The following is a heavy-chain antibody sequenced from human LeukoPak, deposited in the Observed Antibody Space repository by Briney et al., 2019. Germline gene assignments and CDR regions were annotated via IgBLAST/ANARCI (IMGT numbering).Heavy chain of an antibody. V-gene: IGHV6-1*01. J-gene: IGHJ4*02. CDR2: TDDRSKWYN. CDR3: ARDESYFDG. CDR1: GDSVSSSSAA. Sequence: SQTLSLTCTISGDSVSSSSAAWNWIRQSPSSGLEWLGRTDDRSKWYNDFAVSVKSRITFDQDTSKNEFSMQLNSVTPEDTAVYYCARDESYFDGWGQGTLVTVSS.